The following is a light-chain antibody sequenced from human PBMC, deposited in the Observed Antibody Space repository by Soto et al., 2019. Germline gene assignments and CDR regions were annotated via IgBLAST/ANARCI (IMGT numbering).Light chain of an antibody. V-gene: IGKV3-20*01. J-gene: IGKJ5*01. CDR1: QTISNT. CDR3: QQYGSSPIT. Sequence: EVVMTQSPATLSVSPGDKVSLSCRANQTISNTLAWYQQKPGQAPRLLIYGASSRATGIPDRFSGSGSGTDFTLTISRLEPEDFAVYYCQQYGSSPITFGQGTRLEIK. CDR2: GAS.